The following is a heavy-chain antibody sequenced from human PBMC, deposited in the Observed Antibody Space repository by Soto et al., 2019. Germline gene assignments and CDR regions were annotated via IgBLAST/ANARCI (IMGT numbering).Heavy chain of an antibody. CDR2: IYYSGST. J-gene: IGHJ4*02. V-gene: IGHV4-31*03. CDR3: ARGASYCSSTSCLYYFDY. CDR1: GGSISSGGYY. Sequence: QVQLQESGPGLVKPSQTLSLTCTVSGGSISSGGYYWSWIRQHPGKGLGGIGYIYYSGSTYYNPSLKIRVTISVDTSKNQFSLKLSSVTAAATAVYYCARGASYCSSTSCLYYFDYWGQGTLVTVSS. D-gene: IGHD2-2*01.